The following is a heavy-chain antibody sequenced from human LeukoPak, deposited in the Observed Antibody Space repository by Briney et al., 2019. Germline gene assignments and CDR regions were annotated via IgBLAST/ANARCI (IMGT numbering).Heavy chain of an antibody. CDR1: ALIFSGHW. D-gene: IGHD3-3*01. Sequence: GGSLRLSCEGSALIFSGHWMNWVRQTPGKGLEWVASIKEDGSERQYVDSVKGRFSISRDNTKGSLFLQLNSLRAEDTAVYYCARQLPFGGDFWSGYTYGMDVWGQGTTVTVSS. CDR3: ARQLPFGGDFWSGYTYGMDV. V-gene: IGHV3-7*03. J-gene: IGHJ6*02. CDR2: IKEDGSER.